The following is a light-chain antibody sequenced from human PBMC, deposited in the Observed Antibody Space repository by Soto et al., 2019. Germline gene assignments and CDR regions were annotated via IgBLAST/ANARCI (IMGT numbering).Light chain of an antibody. Sequence: QSALTQPASVSGSPGQSITISCTGTSSDVSGYNYVSWYQQHPGKAPKLMIYDVSNRPSGVSNRFSGSKSGNTASLTISGLQAEDEADYYCSSYTSSSTLLFGTGTKVTVL. J-gene: IGLJ1*01. CDR1: SSDVSGYNY. CDR2: DVS. CDR3: SSYTSSSTLL. V-gene: IGLV2-14*01.